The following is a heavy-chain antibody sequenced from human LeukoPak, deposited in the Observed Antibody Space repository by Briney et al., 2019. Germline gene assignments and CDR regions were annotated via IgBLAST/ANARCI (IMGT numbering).Heavy chain of an antibody. J-gene: IGHJ6*02. Sequence: SETLSLTCTVSGGSISSYYWSWIRQPAGKGLEWIGRIYTSGSTNYNPSLKSRVTMSVDTSKNQFSLKLSSVTAADTAVYYRARDLTAGGDYGMDVWGQGTTVTVSS. CDR2: IYTSGST. D-gene: IGHD1-14*01. CDR3: ARDLTAGGDYGMDV. CDR1: GGSISSYY. V-gene: IGHV4-4*07.